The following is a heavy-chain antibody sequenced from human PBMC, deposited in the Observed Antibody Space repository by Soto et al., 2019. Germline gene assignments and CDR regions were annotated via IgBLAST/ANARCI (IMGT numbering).Heavy chain of an antibody. Sequence: SETLSLTCTISGGSISNFYWSWIRQPPGRGLEWIGYISDSGSNNYSPSLRSRVTISVDTSKNQFSLNLRSMTAADTAVYYCARDLAGATANDAFDIWGHGTMVTVSS. CDR1: GGSISNFY. J-gene: IGHJ3*02. V-gene: IGHV4-59*01. CDR3: ARDLAGATANDAFDI. CDR2: ISDSGSN. D-gene: IGHD1-26*01.